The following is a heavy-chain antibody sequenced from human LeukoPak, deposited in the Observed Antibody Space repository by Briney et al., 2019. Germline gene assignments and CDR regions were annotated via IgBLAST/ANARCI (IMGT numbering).Heavy chain of an antibody. D-gene: IGHD5-18*01. CDR3: ARVDTAILPYFDY. V-gene: IGHV4-59*01. Sequence: SETLSLTCTVSGGSISSYYWSWIRQPPGKGLEWIGYIYYSGSTNYNPSLKSRVTISVDTSKNQFSLKLSSVTAAETAVYYCARVDTAILPYFDYWGQRTLVTVSS. CDR1: GGSISSYY. CDR2: IYYSGST. J-gene: IGHJ4*02.